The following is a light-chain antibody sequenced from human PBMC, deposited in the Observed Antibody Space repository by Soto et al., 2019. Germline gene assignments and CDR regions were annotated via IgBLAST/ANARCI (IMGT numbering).Light chain of an antibody. CDR3: SSYTSTNSWV. CDR2: DVS. Sequence: QSVLTESASVSGSPGQSISISCTGTSSDVGGYNYVSWYQQHPGKAPKLIIYDVSNRPSGVSTRFSGSKSGNTASLTISGLQAEDEADYSCSSYTSTNSWVFCGWTKLTVL. J-gene: IGLJ3*02. V-gene: IGLV2-14*01. CDR1: SSDVGGYNY.